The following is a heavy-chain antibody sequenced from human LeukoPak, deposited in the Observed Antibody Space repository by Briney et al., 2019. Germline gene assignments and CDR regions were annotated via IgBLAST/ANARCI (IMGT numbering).Heavy chain of an antibody. CDR3: ARGRVAVVVAASAGYLGLDRGWFDP. CDR1: GGSFSGYY. V-gene: IGHV4-34*01. CDR2: INHSGST. Sequence: SETLSLTCAVYGGSFSGYYWSWIRQPPGKGLEWIGEINHSGSTNYNPSLKSRVTISVDTSKNQFSLKLSSVTAADTAVYYCARGRVAVVVAASAGYLGLDRGWFDPWGQGTLVTVSS. J-gene: IGHJ5*02. D-gene: IGHD2-15*01.